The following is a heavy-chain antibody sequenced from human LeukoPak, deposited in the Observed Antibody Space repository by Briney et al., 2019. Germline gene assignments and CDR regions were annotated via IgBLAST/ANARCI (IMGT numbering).Heavy chain of an antibody. Sequence: ASVRVSCKASGYTFTSYYMHWVRQAPGQGLEWMGIINPSGGSTSYAQKFQGRVTMTRDMSTSTVYMGLSSLRSEDTAVYYCARDREYSSSGKYNWFDPWGQGTLVTVSS. CDR3: ARDREYSSSGKYNWFDP. CDR2: INPSGGST. V-gene: IGHV1-46*01. J-gene: IGHJ5*02. D-gene: IGHD6-6*01. CDR1: GYTFTSYY.